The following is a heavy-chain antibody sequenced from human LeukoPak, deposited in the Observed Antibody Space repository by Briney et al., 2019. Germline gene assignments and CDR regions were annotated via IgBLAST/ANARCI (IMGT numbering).Heavy chain of an antibody. CDR2: IYYSGST. CDR3: ARAPPLGYCSGANCYSAFWDY. J-gene: IGHJ4*02. CDR1: GGSISSSY. D-gene: IGHD2-15*01. V-gene: IGHV4-59*01. Sequence: PSETLSLTCTVSGGSISSSYWSWIRQPPGKGLEWIGYIYYSGSTNYNPSLKSRVTISVDTSKNQVSLKLSSVTAADTAVYHCARAPPLGYCSGANCYSAFWDYWGQGTLVTVSS.